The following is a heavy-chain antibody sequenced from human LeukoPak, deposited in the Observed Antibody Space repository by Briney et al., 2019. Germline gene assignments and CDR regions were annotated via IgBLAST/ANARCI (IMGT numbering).Heavy chain of an antibody. Sequence: PGRSLRLSCAASGFTFSSYAMHWVRQAPGKGLEWVAVISYDGSNKYYADSVKGRFTISRDNSKNTLYLQMNSLRAEDTAVYYCAREGFGVLTDYYFDYWGQGTLVTVSS. V-gene: IGHV3-30*04. CDR3: AREGFGVLTDYYFDY. CDR1: GFTFSSYA. J-gene: IGHJ4*02. CDR2: ISYDGSNK. D-gene: IGHD3-10*01.